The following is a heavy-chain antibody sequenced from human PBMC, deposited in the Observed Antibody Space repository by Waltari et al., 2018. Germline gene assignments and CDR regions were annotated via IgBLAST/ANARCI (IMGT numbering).Heavy chain of an antibody. V-gene: IGHV1-46*01. Sequence: QVQLVQSGAEVKKPGASVKVSCKASGYTFTSYYMHWVRQAPGQGLEWMGIINPSGGTTSYAKKFQGRVTMTRDTSTSTVYMELSSLRSEDTAVYYCATITMVQGVFDYWGQGTLVTVSS. CDR2: INPSGGTT. CDR3: ATITMVQGVFDY. D-gene: IGHD3-10*01. J-gene: IGHJ4*02. CDR1: GYTFTSYY.